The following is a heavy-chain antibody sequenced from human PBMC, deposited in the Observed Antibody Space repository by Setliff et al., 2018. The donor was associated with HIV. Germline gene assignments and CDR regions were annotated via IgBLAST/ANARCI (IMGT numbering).Heavy chain of an antibody. V-gene: IGHV1-2*02. D-gene: IGHD1-26*01. CDR3: ASIVGATGGAFDI. Sequence: ASVKVSCKASGYTFTGYYMHWVRQAPGQGLEWMGWINPNSGGTNYAQKFQGRVTMTRDTSITTAYMELSRLRSDDTAVYYCASIVGATGGAFDIWGQGTMVTVSS. J-gene: IGHJ3*02. CDR2: INPNSGGT. CDR1: GYTFTGYY.